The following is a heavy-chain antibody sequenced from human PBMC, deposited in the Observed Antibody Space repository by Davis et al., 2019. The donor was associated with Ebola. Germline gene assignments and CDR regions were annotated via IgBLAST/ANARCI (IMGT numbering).Heavy chain of an antibody. CDR1: GVPLSSSSYS. D-gene: IGHD3-3*01. Sequence: PSETLSLPCTVSGVPLSSSSYSWGWIRQSPGKGLEWIGSMYPSGGNYYNPSLESRVSISVDTPKDQVSLKLRAVTAADTALYYFVSSFWALFYIDNWGQGTPVTVSS. V-gene: IGHV4-39*07. J-gene: IGHJ4*02. CDR3: VSSFWALFYIDN. CDR2: MYPSGGN.